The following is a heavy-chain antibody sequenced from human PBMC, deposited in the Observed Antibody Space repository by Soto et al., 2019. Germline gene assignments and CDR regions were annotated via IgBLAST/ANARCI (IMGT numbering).Heavy chain of an antibody. J-gene: IGHJ5*02. CDR2: IYYSGST. V-gene: IGHV4-59*01. Sequence: PSETLSLTCTVSGGSISSYYWSWIRQPPGKGLEWIGYIYYSGSTNYNPSLKSRVTISVDTSKNQFSLKLSSVTAADTAVYYCASGSVACTRQNWFDPWGQGTLVTVSS. CDR1: GGSISSYY. D-gene: IGHD6-19*01. CDR3: ASGSVACTRQNWFDP.